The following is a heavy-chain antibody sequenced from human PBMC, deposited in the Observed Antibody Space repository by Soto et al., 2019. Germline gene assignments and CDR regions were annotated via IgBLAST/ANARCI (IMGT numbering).Heavy chain of an antibody. CDR1: GFTFTRYS. V-gene: IGHV3-21*01. J-gene: IGHJ4*01. CDR3: ARESEDLTSNLEY. Sequence: GGSLRLSCAASGFTFTRYSMNWVRQAPGKGLEWVSSISSTTNYIYYADSMKGRFTVSRDNAKNSVYLEMNSLSAEDTAVYYCARESEDLTSNLEYWGKGTLVTVSS. CDR2: ISSTTNYI.